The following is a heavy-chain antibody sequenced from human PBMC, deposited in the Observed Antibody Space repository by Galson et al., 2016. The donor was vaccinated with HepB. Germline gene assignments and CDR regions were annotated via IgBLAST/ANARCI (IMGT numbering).Heavy chain of an antibody. V-gene: IGHV3-9*01. Sequence: SLRLSCAASGFTFSSYAMSWVRQAPGKGLEWVSGVNWNSATLAYADSVRGRFTISRDNAENSLYLQMNSLRAEDTALYYCAKGQTNWAPFDSWGQGTLVTVSS. CDR1: GFTFSSYA. J-gene: IGHJ4*02. CDR3: AKGQTNWAPFDS. CDR2: VNWNSATL. D-gene: IGHD7-27*01.